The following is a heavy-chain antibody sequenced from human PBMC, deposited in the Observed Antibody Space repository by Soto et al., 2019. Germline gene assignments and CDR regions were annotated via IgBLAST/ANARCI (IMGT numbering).Heavy chain of an antibody. CDR3: ARGFIPENY. J-gene: IGHJ4*02. V-gene: IGHV1-18*01. D-gene: IGHD2-2*01. CDR1: GYTFSDYG. Sequence: QVHLVQSEGEVKTPGASVRVSCKTSGYTFSDYGVSWVRRAPRQGLEWMGWINTYNGNTKYEQKFRGRVTLSMDTSTRTVFLELTSLTFDDAAVYYCARGFIPENYWGQGTRVTVSS. CDR2: INTYNGNT.